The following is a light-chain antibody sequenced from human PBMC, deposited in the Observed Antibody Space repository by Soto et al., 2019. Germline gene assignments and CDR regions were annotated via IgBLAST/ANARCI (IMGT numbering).Light chain of an antibody. CDR2: GAS. V-gene: IGKV3D-15*01. CDR1: QSVSSN. CDR3: QQYDNWPPLT. Sequence: VLTQSPDTLSLSPGETATLSCRASQSVSSNLAWYQQRRGQAPRLLIYGASSRATGIPARFSGSGSGTEFTLTISSLQSEDFAVYYCQQYDNWPPLTFGGGTKVEIK. J-gene: IGKJ4*01.